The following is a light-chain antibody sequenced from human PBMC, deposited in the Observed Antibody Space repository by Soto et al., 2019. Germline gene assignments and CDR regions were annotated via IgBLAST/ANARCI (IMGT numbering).Light chain of an antibody. J-gene: IGLJ2*01. V-gene: IGLV2-14*01. CDR1: SSDVGGYNY. CDR3: SSYTSSSTLV. CDR2: DVS. Sequence: QSALTQPASVSGSPGQSITISCTGTSSDVGGYNYVSWYQQHPGKAPKLMICDVSNRPSGVSNRFSGSKSGNTASLTISGLQAEDEADYYCSSYTSSSTLVFGGGTKLNVL.